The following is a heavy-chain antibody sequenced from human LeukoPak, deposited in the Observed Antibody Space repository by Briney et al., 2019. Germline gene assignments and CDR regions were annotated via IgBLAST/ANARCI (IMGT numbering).Heavy chain of an antibody. D-gene: IGHD3-10*01. V-gene: IGHV1-2*02. CDR3: ARDGVVRGVIIY. Sequence: ASVKVSCKASGYTFTGYYMHWVRQAPGQGLEWMGWINPNSGGTSYAQKFQGRVTMTRDTSVSTAYMELSRLRSDDTAVYYCARDGVVRGVIIYWGQGTLVTVSS. CDR2: INPNSGGT. CDR1: GYTFTGYY. J-gene: IGHJ4*02.